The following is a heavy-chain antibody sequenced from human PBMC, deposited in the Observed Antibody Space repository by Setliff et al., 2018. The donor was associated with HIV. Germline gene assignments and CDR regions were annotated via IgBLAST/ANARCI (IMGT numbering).Heavy chain of an antibody. D-gene: IGHD3-10*01. CDR3: ARGGRRRGFYYFGLDV. Sequence: SETLSLTCDVYGGSSSGYYWSWIRQSPGKGLEWIGEINHSGSTNYNPSLNSRVAISVDTSKSQLSLKVSSVTAADTAVYYCARGGRRRGFYYFGLDVWGQGTTVTVSS. J-gene: IGHJ6*02. V-gene: IGHV4-34*01. CDR1: GGSSSGYY. CDR2: INHSGST.